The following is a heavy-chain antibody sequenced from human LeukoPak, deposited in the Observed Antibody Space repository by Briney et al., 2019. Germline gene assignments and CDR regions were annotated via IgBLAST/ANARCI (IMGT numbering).Heavy chain of an antibody. J-gene: IGHJ4*02. CDR3: ATRTYGTYFDF. V-gene: IGHV1-69*13. CDR1: GGTFSSYA. CDR2: IISIFGTA. Sequence: SVKVSCKASGGTFSSYAISWVRQAPGQGLEWMGGIISIFGTANYAQKFQGRVTITADESTSTAYMELSSLRAEDTAVYYCATRTYGTYFDFWGQGTLVTVSS. D-gene: IGHD4-17*01.